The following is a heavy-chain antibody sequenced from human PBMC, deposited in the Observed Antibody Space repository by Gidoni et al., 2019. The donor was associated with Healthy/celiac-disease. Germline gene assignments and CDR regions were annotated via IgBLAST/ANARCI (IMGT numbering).Heavy chain of an antibody. V-gene: IGHV1-3*01. J-gene: IGHJ5*02. Sequence: QVQLVQSGAEVKKPGASVKVSCKASGYTFTSYAMHWVRQAPGQRLEWMGWINAGNGNTKYSQKFQGRVTITRDTSASTAYMELSSLRSEDTAVYYCARARGYSYGYVRGWFDPWGQGTLVTVSS. CDR2: INAGNGNT. CDR3: ARARGYSYGYVRGWFDP. CDR1: GYTFTSYA. D-gene: IGHD5-18*01.